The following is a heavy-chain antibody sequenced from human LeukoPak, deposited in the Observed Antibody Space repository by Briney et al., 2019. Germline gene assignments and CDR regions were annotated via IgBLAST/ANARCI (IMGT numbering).Heavy chain of an antibody. D-gene: IGHD4-11*01. Sequence: PSETLSLTCTVSGGSISSSSYYWGWIRQPPGKGLEWIGSIYYSGSTYYDPSLKSRVTISVDTSKNQFSLKLSSVTAADTAVYYCARGHDYRSWFDPWGQGTLVTVSS. CDR1: GGSISSSSYY. CDR2: IYYSGST. CDR3: ARGHDYRSWFDP. J-gene: IGHJ5*02. V-gene: IGHV4-39*01.